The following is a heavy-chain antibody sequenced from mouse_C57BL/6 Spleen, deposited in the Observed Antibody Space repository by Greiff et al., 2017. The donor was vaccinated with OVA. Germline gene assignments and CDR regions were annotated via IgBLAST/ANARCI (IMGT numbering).Heavy chain of an antibody. Sequence: EVQGVESGGGLVKPGGSLKLSCAASGFTFSSYAMSWVRQTPEKRLEWVATISDGGSYTYYPDNVKGRFTISRDNAKNNLYLQMSHLKSEDTAMYYCARGGSNFAYWGQGTLVTVSA. J-gene: IGHJ3*01. CDR3: ARGGSNFAY. D-gene: IGHD2-5*01. CDR2: ISDGGSYT. CDR1: GFTFSSYA. V-gene: IGHV5-4*01.